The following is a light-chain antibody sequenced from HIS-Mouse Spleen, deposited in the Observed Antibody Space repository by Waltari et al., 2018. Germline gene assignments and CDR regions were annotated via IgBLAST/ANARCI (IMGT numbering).Light chain of an antibody. Sequence: QLVLTQSPSASASLGASVKLTCTLSSGHSSYAIAWHQQQPEKGPRYLMKLNSDGSHSQGDGIPDRFSGSRSGAGRYLTISSLQSEDEADYYCQTWGTGILVVFGGGTKLTVL. CDR3: QTWGTGILVV. V-gene: IGLV4-69*01. CDR2: LNSDGSH. CDR1: SGHSSYA. J-gene: IGLJ2*01.